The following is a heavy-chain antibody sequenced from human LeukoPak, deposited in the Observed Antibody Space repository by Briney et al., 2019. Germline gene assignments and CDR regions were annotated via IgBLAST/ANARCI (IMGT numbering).Heavy chain of an antibody. CDR2: IIPIFGTA. Sequence: ASVKVSCKASGGTFSSYAISWVRQAPGQGLEWMGRIIPIFGTANYAQKFQGRVTITTDESTSTAYMELSSLRSEDTAVYYCARDRSIAVAGTLDYWGRGTLVTVSS. V-gene: IGHV1-69*05. D-gene: IGHD6-19*01. CDR1: GGTFSSYA. CDR3: ARDRSIAVAGTLDY. J-gene: IGHJ4*02.